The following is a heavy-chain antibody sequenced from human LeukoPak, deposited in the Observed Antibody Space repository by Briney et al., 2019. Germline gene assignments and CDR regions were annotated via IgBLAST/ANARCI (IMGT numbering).Heavy chain of an antibody. CDR3: ARGEVSGRDY. CDR2: ILYDGGNA. Sequence: GGSLRLSCAASGFTFSSYAMHWVRQAPGKGLEWVTVILYDGGNAHYADSVRGRFTISRDNPKNTLWLQMNSLTPDDTAVYYCARGEVSGRDYWGQGNLVTVSS. J-gene: IGHJ4*02. V-gene: IGHV3-30-3*01. D-gene: IGHD5-12*01. CDR1: GFTFSSYA.